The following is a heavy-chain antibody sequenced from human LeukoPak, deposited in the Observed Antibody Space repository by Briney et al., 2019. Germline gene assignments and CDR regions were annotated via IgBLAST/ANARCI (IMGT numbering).Heavy chain of an antibody. V-gene: IGHV4-39*07. CDR3: AGISSSNWYNERGAFDV. CDR2: IYYSGSS. Sequence: SETLSLTCSVSGGSISSSSSYWGWIRQPPGKGLEWIGSIYYSGSSFDNPALKSRVTISVDTSKNQFSLKLSSVTAADTAVYYCAGISSSNWYNERGAFDVWGQGTMVTVSS. J-gene: IGHJ3*01. CDR1: GGSISSSSSY. D-gene: IGHD6-13*01.